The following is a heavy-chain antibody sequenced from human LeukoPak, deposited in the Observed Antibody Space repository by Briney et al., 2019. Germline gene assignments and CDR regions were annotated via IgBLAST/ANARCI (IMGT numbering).Heavy chain of an antibody. D-gene: IGHD3-22*01. J-gene: IGHJ4*02. CDR3: ARDLDHSTYYYDSSGYCPFDY. V-gene: IGHV1-18*01. CDR1: GYTFTSYG. CDR2: ISAYNGNT. Sequence: GASVNVSCKASGYTFTSYGISWVRQAPGQGLEWMGWISAYNGNTNYARKLQGRVTMTTDTSTSTAYMELRSLRSDDTAVYYCARDLDHSTYYYDSSGYCPFDYWGQGTLVTVSS.